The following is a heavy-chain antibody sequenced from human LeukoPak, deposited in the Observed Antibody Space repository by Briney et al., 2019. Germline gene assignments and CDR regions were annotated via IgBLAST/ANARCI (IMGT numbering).Heavy chain of an antibody. CDR1: GFTFSNNA. J-gene: IGHJ5*02. D-gene: IGHD5-12*01. CDR3: APQQTYSPYNWFDP. V-gene: IGHV3-74*03. CDR2: IHPDGSIT. Sequence: PGGSLRLSCAASGFTFSNNAMSWVRQAPGTGLVWVSRIHPDGSITTYADSVKGRFTISRDNAKNTLYLQMNSLRAEDTAVYYCAPQQTYSPYNWFDPWGQGTLVTVSS.